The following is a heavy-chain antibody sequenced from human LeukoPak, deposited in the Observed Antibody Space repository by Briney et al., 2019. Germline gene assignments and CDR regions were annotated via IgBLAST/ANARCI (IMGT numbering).Heavy chain of an antibody. V-gene: IGHV3-30*02. Sequence: GGSLRLSCAVSGFTFSSYGMHWVRQAPGKGLEWVAFIRYDGSNKYYADSVKGRFTISRDNSKNTLYLQMNSLRAEDTAVYYCARVTWLSAAGTEGNFDYWGQGTLVTVSS. CDR1: GFTFSSYG. J-gene: IGHJ4*02. CDR2: IRYDGSNK. D-gene: IGHD6-13*01. CDR3: ARVTWLSAAGTEGNFDY.